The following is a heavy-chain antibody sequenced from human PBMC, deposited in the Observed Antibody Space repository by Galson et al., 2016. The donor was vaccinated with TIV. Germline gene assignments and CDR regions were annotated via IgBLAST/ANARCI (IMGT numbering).Heavy chain of an antibody. Sequence: PALVKPTQTLTLTCAFSGFSLPTGGLGAGWIRQPPGKALEWLALIYWNDDKRYSPSLTNRLIITKDTSKNQVLLTLTNMDPVDTATYFCAHTRGDFWSGPYHFYFGMDVWGQGTTVTVSS. V-gene: IGHV2-5*01. J-gene: IGHJ6*02. CDR2: IYWNDDK. D-gene: IGHD3-3*01. CDR3: AHTRGDFWSGPYHFYFGMDV. CDR1: GFSLPTGGLG.